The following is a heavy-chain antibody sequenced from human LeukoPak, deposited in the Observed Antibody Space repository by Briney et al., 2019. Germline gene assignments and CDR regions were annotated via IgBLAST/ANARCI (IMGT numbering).Heavy chain of an antibody. V-gene: IGHV4-39*01. CDR2: IYYSGST. CDR3: ARQRFHTADFDY. J-gene: IGHJ4*02. CDR1: GGSISSSSYY. Sequence: SETLSLTCTVSGGSISSSSYYWGWIRQPPGKGLEWIGSIYYSGSTYYNPSLKSRITISVDTSKNQSSLKLSSVTAADTAVYYCARQRFHTADFDYWGQGTLVTVSS. D-gene: IGHD3-3*01.